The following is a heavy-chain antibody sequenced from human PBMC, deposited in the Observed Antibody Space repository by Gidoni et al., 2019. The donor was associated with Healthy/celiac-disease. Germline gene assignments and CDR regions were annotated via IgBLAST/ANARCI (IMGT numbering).Heavy chain of an antibody. CDR2: ISWNSGSI. CDR1: VFTFDDYA. J-gene: IGHJ4*02. CDR3: AKVGTLGGVAGTDYFDY. V-gene: IGHV3-9*01. Sequence: EVQLVESGGGLVQPGRSLRLSCAASVFTFDDYAMHWVRQAPGKGLEWVSGISWNSGSIGYADSVKGRFTISRDNAKNSLYLQMNSLRAEDTALYYCAKVGTLGGVAGTDYFDYWGQGTLVTVSS. D-gene: IGHD6-19*01.